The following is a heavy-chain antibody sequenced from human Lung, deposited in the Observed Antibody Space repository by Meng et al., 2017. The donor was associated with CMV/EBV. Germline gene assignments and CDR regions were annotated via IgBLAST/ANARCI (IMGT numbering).Heavy chain of an antibody. CDR1: GGDFYNFG. CDR2: IIPTFGTA. D-gene: IGHD4-17*01. J-gene: IGHJ4*02. V-gene: IGHV1-69*13. Sequence: SXXVSXKASGGDFYNFGISWIRQAPGQGLQWMGRIIPTFGTAHYARGFQGKITISADGPTTTAFMEISGLTSDDTAAYYCARPFRPGYGDPGFDILGQGXLVTVSS. CDR3: ARPFRPGYGDPGFDI.